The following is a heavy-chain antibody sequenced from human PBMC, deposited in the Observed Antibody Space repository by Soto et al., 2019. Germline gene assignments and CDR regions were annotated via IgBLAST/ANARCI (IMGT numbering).Heavy chain of an antibody. D-gene: IGHD2-15*01. Sequence: QVQLVESGGGVVQPGRSLRLSCAASGFTFSSYGMHWVRQAPGKGLEWVAVIWYDGSNKYYADSVKGRFTISRDNSKNTLYLQMNSLRAEDKAVYYCARDGYCSGVSCSSVPVFDYWGQGTLVTVSS. J-gene: IGHJ4*02. CDR2: IWYDGSNK. V-gene: IGHV3-33*01. CDR1: GFTFSSYG. CDR3: ARDGYCSGVSCSSVPVFDY.